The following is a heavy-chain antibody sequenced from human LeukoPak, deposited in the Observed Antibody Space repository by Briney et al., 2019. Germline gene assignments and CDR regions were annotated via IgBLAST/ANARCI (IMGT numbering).Heavy chain of an antibody. CDR2: IRYDGSNK. CDR3: AVGPGYGDYIDY. CDR1: GFTFSSYG. D-gene: IGHD4-17*01. V-gene: IGHV3-30*02. J-gene: IGHJ4*02. Sequence: GGSLRLSCAASGFTFSSYGMHWVRQAPGKGLEWVAFIRYDGSNKYYADSVKGRFTISRDNSKNTLYLQMNSLRAEDTAVYYCAVGPGYGDYIDYWGQGTLVTVSS.